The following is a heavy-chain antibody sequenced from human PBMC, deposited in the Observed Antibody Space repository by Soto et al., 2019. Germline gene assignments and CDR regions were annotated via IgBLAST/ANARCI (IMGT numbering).Heavy chain of an antibody. CDR2: ISSSSSYI. CDR1: GFTFSSYS. Sequence: GGSLRLSCAASGFTFSSYSMNWVRQAPGKGLEWVSSISSSSSYIYYADSVKGRFTISRDNAKNSLYLQMNSLRAEDTAVYYCFSRGVGTAIRGNDDAFDIWGQGTMVTVSS. J-gene: IGHJ3*02. D-gene: IGHD2-21*02. CDR3: FSRGVGTAIRGNDDAFDI. V-gene: IGHV3-21*01.